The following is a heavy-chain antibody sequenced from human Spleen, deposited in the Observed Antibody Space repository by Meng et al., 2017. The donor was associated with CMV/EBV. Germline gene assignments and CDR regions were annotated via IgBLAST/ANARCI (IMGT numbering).Heavy chain of an antibody. CDR3: ARGNSGWYAGAFDI. V-gene: IGHV3-74*01. CDR1: GFTFSSSW. Sequence: SGFTFSSSWLHWVRQAPGKGLVWVSRINSDGSSTSYADSVKGRFTISRDNAKNTLYLQMNSLRAEDTAVYYCARGNSGWYAGAFDIWGQGTMVTVSS. J-gene: IGHJ3*02. CDR2: INSDGSST. D-gene: IGHD6-19*01.